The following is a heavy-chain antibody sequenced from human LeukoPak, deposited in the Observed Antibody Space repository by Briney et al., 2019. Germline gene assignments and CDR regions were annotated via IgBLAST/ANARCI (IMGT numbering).Heavy chain of an antibody. J-gene: IGHJ6*03. CDR2: INPSGGST. CDR3: ARDWGLWFGELFTSYYMDV. V-gene: IGHV1-46*01. Sequence: ASVKVSCKASGYTFTSYYMHWVRQAPGQGLEWMGIINPSGGSTSYAQKFQGRVTMTRDMSTSTVYMELSSLRSEDTAVYYCARDWGLWFGELFTSYYMDVWGKGTTVTISS. CDR1: GYTFTSYY. D-gene: IGHD3-10*01.